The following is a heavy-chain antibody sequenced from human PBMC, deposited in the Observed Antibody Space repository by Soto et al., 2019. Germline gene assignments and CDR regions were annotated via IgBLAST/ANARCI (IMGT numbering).Heavy chain of an antibody. CDR3: AKGVTSIAAAGTHYFDY. CDR2: ISGSGGST. J-gene: IGHJ4*02. V-gene: IGHV3-23*01. Sequence: GGSLRLSCAASGFTFSSYAMSWVRQAPGKGLEWVSAISGSGGSTYYADSVKGRFTISRDNSKNTLYLQMNSLRAEDTAVYYCAKGVTSIAAAGTHYFDYWGQGTLVTVSS. D-gene: IGHD6-13*01. CDR1: GFTFSSYA.